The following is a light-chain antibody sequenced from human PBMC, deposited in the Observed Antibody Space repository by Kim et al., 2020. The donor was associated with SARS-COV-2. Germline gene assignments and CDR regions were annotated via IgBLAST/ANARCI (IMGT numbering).Light chain of an antibody. CDR3: QQYGSSPPWT. CDR1: QSVSSCY. J-gene: IGKJ1*01. CDR2: GAS. Sequence: PGERATLSCRASQSVSSCYLAWYQQKPGQAPRLLIYGASSRATGIPDRFSGSGSGTDFTLTISRLEPEDFAVYYCQQYGSSPPWTFGQGTKVEIK. V-gene: IGKV3-20*01.